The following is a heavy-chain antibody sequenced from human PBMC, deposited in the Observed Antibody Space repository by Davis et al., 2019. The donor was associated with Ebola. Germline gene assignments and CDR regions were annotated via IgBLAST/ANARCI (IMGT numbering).Heavy chain of an antibody. CDR3: ARESPLMDV. Sequence: PGGSLRLSCAASGFTFTSYRMHWVRQAPGKGLEWVSVIYSGGSTYYADSVKGRFTISRDNSKNTLYLQMNSLRAEDTAVYYCARESPLMDVWGQGTTVTVSS. CDR1: GFTFTSYR. CDR2: IYSGGST. V-gene: IGHV3-66*02. J-gene: IGHJ6*02.